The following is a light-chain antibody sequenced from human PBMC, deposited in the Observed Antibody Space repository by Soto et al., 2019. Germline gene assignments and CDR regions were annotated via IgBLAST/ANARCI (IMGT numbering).Light chain of an antibody. V-gene: IGLV2-14*01. CDR3: SSYTSSSTLV. CDR1: SSDVGGYNY. J-gene: IGLJ3*02. CDR2: EVS. Sequence: LTHPASVSGSPGQSITISCTGTSSDVGGYNYVSWYQQHPGKAPKLMIYEVSNRPSGVSNRFSGSKSGNTASLTISGLQAVDEADYYCSSYTSSSTLVFGGGTKVTV.